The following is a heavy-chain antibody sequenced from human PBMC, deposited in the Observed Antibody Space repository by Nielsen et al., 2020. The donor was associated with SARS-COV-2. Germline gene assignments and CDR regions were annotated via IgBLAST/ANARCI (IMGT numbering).Heavy chain of an antibody. D-gene: IGHD3-22*01. CDR1: GFTFNSVG. J-gene: IGHJ6*02. V-gene: IGHV3-9*01. CDR3: AKVGGYYDSSGYSFDV. Sequence: SLKISCAASGFTFNSVGMHWVRQAPGKGLEWVSGISWNSGSIGYADSVKGRFTISRDNAKNSLYLQMNSLRAEDTALYYCAKVGGYYDSSGYSFDVWGQGTTVTVSS. CDR2: ISWNSGSI.